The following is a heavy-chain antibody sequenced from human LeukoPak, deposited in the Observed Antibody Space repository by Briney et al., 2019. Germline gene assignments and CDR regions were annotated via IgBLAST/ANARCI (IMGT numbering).Heavy chain of an antibody. CDR3: ARLGAVAGTEADY. CDR2: IWYDGSNK. D-gene: IGHD6-19*01. J-gene: IGHJ4*02. V-gene: IGHV3-33*01. Sequence: PGGSLRLSCAASGFTFSSYGMHWVRQAPGKGLEWVAVIWYDGSNKYYADSVKGRFTISRDNSKNTLYLQMNSLRAEDTAVYYCARLGAVAGTEADYWGQGTLVTVSS. CDR1: GFTFSSYG.